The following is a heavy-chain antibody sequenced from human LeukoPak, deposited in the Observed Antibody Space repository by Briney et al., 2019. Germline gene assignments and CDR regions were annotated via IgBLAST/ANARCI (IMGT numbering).Heavy chain of an antibody. D-gene: IGHD5-12*01. CDR1: GYSISSGYY. V-gene: IGHV4-38-2*02. CDR2: IYHSGST. J-gene: IGHJ4*02. Sequence: SETLSLTCIVSGYSISSGYYWGWIRQSPGKGLEWIGSIYHSGSTYYNPSLKSRVTMSVDTSKNQFSLKLNSVTAADTAVYYCARDDWSGYGDYWGQGTLVTVSS. CDR3: ARDDWSGYGDY.